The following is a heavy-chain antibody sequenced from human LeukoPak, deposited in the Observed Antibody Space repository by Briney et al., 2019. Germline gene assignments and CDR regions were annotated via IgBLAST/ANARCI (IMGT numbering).Heavy chain of an antibody. CDR1: GGSISSGSYY. Sequence: PSQTLSLTCTVSGGSISSGSYYWSWIRQPAGKGLEWIGRIYTSGSTNYNPSLKSRVTISVDTSKNQFSLKLSSVTAADTAVYYCARYLVAGNYYYYGMDVWGQGTTVTVSS. J-gene: IGHJ6*02. V-gene: IGHV4-61*02. CDR2: IYTSGST. CDR3: ARYLVAGNYYYYGMDV. D-gene: IGHD6-19*01.